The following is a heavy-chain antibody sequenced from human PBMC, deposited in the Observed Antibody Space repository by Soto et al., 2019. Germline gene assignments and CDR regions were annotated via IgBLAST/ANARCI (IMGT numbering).Heavy chain of an antibody. CDR1: GYTFTDYG. D-gene: IGHD3-10*01. V-gene: IGHV1-18*01. Sequence: ASVKVSCKTSGYTFTDYGISWMRQARGQGLEWMGWISDYSGNTKYARQFQGRLILTTDRSTNEASMELRSLTSDDTGVYFCARNLLSGSGTHYQNWGHGTQVTV. J-gene: IGHJ4*01. CDR2: ISDYSGNT. CDR3: ARNLLSGSGTHYQN.